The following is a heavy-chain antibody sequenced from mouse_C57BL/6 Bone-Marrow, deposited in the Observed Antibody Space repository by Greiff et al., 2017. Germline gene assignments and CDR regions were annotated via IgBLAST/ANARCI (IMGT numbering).Heavy chain of an antibody. Sequence: QVQLQQPGAELVKPGASVKLSCKASGYTFTSYWMHWVKQRPGQGLEWIGMIHPNSGSTNYNEKFQSKATLTVDKSSSTAYMQLSSLTSEDSAVYYCARETAQASAWFADWGQGTLVTVSA. D-gene: IGHD3-2*02. J-gene: IGHJ3*01. CDR3: ARETAQASAWFAD. V-gene: IGHV1-64*01. CDR1: GYTFTSYW. CDR2: IHPNSGST.